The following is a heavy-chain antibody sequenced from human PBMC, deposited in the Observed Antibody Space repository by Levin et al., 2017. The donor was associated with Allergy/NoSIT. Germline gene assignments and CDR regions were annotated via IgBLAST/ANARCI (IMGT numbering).Heavy chain of an antibody. V-gene: IGHV3-9*02. CDR2: ISWNGGSV. D-gene: IGHD6-13*01. CDR1: GFTSDDYA. CDR3: AKGAPGQQPDY. J-gene: IGHJ4*02. Sequence: SLKISCAASGFTSDDYAMHWVRQAPGKGLEWVSGISWNGGSVGYVDSVKGRFTISRDNAKNSLYLQMNSLRAEDTAFYFCAKGAPGQQPDYWGQGTLVTVSS.